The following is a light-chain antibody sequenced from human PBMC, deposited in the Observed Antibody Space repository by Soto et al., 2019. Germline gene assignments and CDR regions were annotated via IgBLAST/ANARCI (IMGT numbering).Light chain of an antibody. V-gene: IGKV3-11*01. CDR3: QHYSRTLPWT. CDR2: DAS. Sequence: EIVLTQSPATLSLSPGERATLSCRASQSVSSYLAWYQQKPGQAPRLLIYDASNRATGIPARFSGSGSGTEFTLTISSLEPEDFAVYYCQHYSRTLPWTFGQGTKVEIK. J-gene: IGKJ1*01. CDR1: QSVSSY.